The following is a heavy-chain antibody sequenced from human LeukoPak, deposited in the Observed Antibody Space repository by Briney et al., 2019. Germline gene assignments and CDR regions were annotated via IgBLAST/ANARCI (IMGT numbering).Heavy chain of an antibody. CDR1: GFTFSSYW. J-gene: IGHJ4*02. Sequence: GGSLRLSCAASGFTFSSYWMSWVRQAPGKGLEWVANIKQDGSEKYYVDSVKGRFTISRDNAKNSLYLQMNSLRAEDTAVYYCASPRAGSGYDPFDYWGQGTLVTVSS. V-gene: IGHV3-7*01. CDR3: ASPRAGSGYDPFDY. D-gene: IGHD5-12*01. CDR2: IKQDGSEK.